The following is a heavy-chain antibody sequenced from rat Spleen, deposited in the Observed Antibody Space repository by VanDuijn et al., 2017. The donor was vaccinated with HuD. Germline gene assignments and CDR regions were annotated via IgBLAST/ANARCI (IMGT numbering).Heavy chain of an antibody. CDR1: GFSLTSYH. V-gene: IGHV2-32*01. D-gene: IGHD1-11*01. CDR2: IWSNGST. J-gene: IGHJ4*01. Sequence: QVQLKESGPGLVKPSETLSLTCTVSGFSLTSYHVSWVRQPPGKGLEWMGVIWSNGSTYYNSALKSRLSISRDTSKSQVFLKMNSLQTEDTATYYCAREGGEGYQGVMDAWGQGASVTVSS. CDR3: AREGGEGYQGVMDA.